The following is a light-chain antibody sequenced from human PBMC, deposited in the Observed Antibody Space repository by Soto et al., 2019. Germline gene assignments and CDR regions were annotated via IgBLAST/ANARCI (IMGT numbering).Light chain of an antibody. CDR3: CSYAGTYTFV. CDR2: DVS. J-gene: IGLJ1*01. Sequence: QSVLTQPRSVSGSPGQSVTISCAGTSSDVGHYNYVSWYQQHPGKAPKLIIYDVSQRPSGVPDRFSGSKSGNTASLTISGLQAEDEADYYCCSYAGTYTFVFVTGTKVTV. V-gene: IGLV2-11*01. CDR1: SSDVGHYNY.